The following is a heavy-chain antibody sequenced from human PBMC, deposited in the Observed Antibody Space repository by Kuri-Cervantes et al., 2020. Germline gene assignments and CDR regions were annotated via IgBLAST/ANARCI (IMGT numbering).Heavy chain of an antibody. Sequence: SETLSLTCAVYGWSFSGYYWSWIRQPPGKGLEWIGEINQSGGTNYNPSLKSRVTISVDTSKNQFSLKLCSVTVADTAVYYCSRPLRGDDYYGSGSYYTFFGEGGMDVWGQGTTVTVSS. CDR2: INQSGGT. D-gene: IGHD3-10*01. CDR1: GWSFSGYY. J-gene: IGHJ6*02. CDR3: SRPLRGDDYYGSGSYYTFFGEGGMDV. V-gene: IGHV4-34*01.